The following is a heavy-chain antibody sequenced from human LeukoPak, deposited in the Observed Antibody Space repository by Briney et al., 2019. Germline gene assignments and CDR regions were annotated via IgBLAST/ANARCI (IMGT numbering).Heavy chain of an antibody. CDR1: GYTFSIYY. J-gene: IGHJ4*02. Sequence: ASVKVSCKASGYTFSIYYLHWVRQAPGQGLEWMGRINPNSGATKYAQKFQGRVTLTTDTSISTAYMELSRLRSDDTAVYYCVRAQREYSDTRYFGWGQGTLVTVSS. CDR3: VRAQREYSDTRYFG. CDR2: INPNSGAT. V-gene: IGHV1-2*06. D-gene: IGHD3-9*01.